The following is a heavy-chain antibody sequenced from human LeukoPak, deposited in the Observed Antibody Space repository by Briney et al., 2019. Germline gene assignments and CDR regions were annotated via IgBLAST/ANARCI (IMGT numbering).Heavy chain of an antibody. J-gene: IGHJ4*02. CDR1: GGSISSYY. D-gene: IGHD1-26*01. Sequence: SETLSLTCTVSGGSISSYYWSWIRQPAGKGLEWIGRIYTSGSTNYNPSLKSRVTMSVDTSKNQFSLRLSSVTAADTAVYYCARGGSLEKWELQWVFDYWGQGTLVTVSS. V-gene: IGHV4-4*07. CDR2: IYTSGST. CDR3: ARGGSLEKWELQWVFDY.